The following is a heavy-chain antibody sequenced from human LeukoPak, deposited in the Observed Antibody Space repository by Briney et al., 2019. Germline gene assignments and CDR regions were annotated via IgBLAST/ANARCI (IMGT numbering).Heavy chain of an antibody. CDR2: INAGNGNT. Sequence: ASVKVSCKASGYTFTSYAMHWVRQAPGQRLEWMGWINAGNGNTKYSQKFQGRVTITRDTSASTAYMELSSLRSEDTAVYYCAGVVGDSSSWPPFDYWGQGTLVTVFS. D-gene: IGHD6-13*01. CDR3: AGVVGDSSSWPPFDY. V-gene: IGHV1-3*01. J-gene: IGHJ4*02. CDR1: GYTFTSYA.